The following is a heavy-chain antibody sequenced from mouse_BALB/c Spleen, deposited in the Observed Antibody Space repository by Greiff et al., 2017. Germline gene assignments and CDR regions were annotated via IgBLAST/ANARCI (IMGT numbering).Heavy chain of an antibody. Sequence: EVKLVESGGGLVKPGGSLKLSCAASGFTFSDYYMYWVRQTPEKRLEWVATISDGGSYTYYPDSVKGRFTISRDNAKNNLYLQMSSLKSEDTAMYYCARGYYGFAYWGQGTLVTVSA. CDR2: ISDGGSYT. CDR1: GFTFSDYY. J-gene: IGHJ3*01. D-gene: IGHD1-1*01. CDR3: ARGYYGFAY. V-gene: IGHV5-4*02.